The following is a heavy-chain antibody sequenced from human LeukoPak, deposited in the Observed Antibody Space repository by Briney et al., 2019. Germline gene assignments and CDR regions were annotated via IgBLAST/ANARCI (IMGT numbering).Heavy chain of an antibody. J-gene: IGHJ4*02. CDR3: ARGAYSSGWYGEFDY. V-gene: IGHV1-69*01. D-gene: IGHD6-19*01. Sequence: SVKVSCKASGGTFSSYAISWVRQAPGQGLEWVGGIIPIFGTANYAQKFQGRVTITADESTSTAYMELSSLRSEDTAVYYCARGAYSSGWYGEFDYWGQGTLVTVSS. CDR2: IIPIFGTA. CDR1: GGTFSSYA.